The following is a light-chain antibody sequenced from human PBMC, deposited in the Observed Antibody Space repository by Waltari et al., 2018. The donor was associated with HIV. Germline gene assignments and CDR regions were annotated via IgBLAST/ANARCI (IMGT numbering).Light chain of an antibody. CDR2: ATS. CDR3: QQYIRWPLT. CDR1: ESLSGN. V-gene: IGKV3-15*01. Sequence: VVLTQFPATLSVSPGDTATLSCRASESLSGNLAWYQQNPGHAPSLLIHATSTRPTGVPARFGGSRSGTDFTLTISSLRPEDIAVYYCQQYIRWPLTFGGGTKVEIK. J-gene: IGKJ4*01.